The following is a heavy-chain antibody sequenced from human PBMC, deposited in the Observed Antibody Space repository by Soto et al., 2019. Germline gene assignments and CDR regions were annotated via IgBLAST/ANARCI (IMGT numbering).Heavy chain of an antibody. CDR1: GGSISSSSYY. CDR3: ARRGTLNVEISS. J-gene: IGHJ5*02. V-gene: IGHV4-39*01. CDR2: IYYSGST. Sequence: QLQLQESGPGLVKPSETLSLTCTVSGGSISSSSYYWGWIRQPPGKGLEWIGSIYYSGSTYYNPSLKSRVTISVDTSKNQFSLKLSSVTAADTAVYYCARRGTLNVEISSWGQGTLVTVSS. D-gene: IGHD3-16*01.